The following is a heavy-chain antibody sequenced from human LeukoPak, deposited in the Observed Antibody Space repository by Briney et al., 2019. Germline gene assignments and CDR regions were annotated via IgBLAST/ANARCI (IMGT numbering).Heavy chain of an antibody. CDR3: AVEKRSTTAYGY. V-gene: IGHV3-23*01. J-gene: IGHJ4*02. Sequence: GGSLRLSCAASGFTFRSYPMTWVRQAPGKGLEWVSAISGSGDSTYYADSVKGRFTISRDNSRNTLYLQMNSLRADDTAMYYCAVEKRSTTAYGYWGQGTLVTVSS. CDR2: ISGSGDST. CDR1: GFTFRSYP. D-gene: IGHD4-17*01.